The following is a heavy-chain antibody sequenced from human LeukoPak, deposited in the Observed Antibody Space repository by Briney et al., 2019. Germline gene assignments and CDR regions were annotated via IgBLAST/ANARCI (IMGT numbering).Heavy chain of an antibody. J-gene: IGHJ5*02. CDR2: INAGNCNT. D-gene: IGHD3-3*01. CDR1: GYTFTSYA. V-gene: IGHV1-3*01. CDR3: ARELSVTIFGVVNTAFDP. Sequence: ASVKVSCRASGYTFTSYAMHWVRQAPGQRLEWMGWINAGNCNTKYSQKFQGRVTITRDTSASTAYMELSSLRSEDTAVYYCARELSVTIFGVVNTAFDPWGQGTLVTVSS.